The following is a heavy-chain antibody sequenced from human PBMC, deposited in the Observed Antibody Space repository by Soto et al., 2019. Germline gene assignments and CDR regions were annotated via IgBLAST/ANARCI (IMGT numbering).Heavy chain of an antibody. J-gene: IGHJ4*02. Sequence: EVQLLESRGGLVQPGGSLRLSCAASGFTFSSYAMSWVRQAPGKVLEWVSAISGSGGSTYYADSVKGRFTISRHNSKNTLYLQMSSLRAEDTAVYYCAKEDYGDYVFDYWGQGTLVTVSS. CDR3: AKEDYGDYVFDY. CDR2: ISGSGGST. D-gene: IGHD4-17*01. CDR1: GFTFSSYA. V-gene: IGHV3-23*01.